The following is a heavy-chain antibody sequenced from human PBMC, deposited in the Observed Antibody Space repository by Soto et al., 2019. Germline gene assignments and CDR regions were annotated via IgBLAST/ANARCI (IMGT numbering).Heavy chain of an antibody. D-gene: IGHD4-4*01. V-gene: IGHV4-59*01. J-gene: IGHJ6*03. CDR2: IYYSGST. Sequence: VSGGTISSYCWSWIRQPPGKGLEWIGYIYYSGSTNYNPSLKSRVTISVDTSKNQFSLKLSSVTAADTAVYYCARVDRNYVPSYMDVWRKRTTVTVS. CDR1: GGTISSYC. CDR3: ARVDRNYVPSYMDV.